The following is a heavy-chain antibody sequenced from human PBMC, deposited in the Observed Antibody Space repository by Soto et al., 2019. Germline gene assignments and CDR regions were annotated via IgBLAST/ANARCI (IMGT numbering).Heavy chain of an antibody. Sequence: QVPLVQSGAEVKRPGTSVKVSCKASGYIFTSYYVHWVRQVPGQGLEWMGWINPNTGGTNYAQRFEGRVTMTRDTSISTAYMELSRLTSDDTAIYFCARVRPRREFDPWGQGTLVTVSS. CDR1: GYIFTSYY. CDR3: ARVRPRREFDP. V-gene: IGHV1-2*02. CDR2: INPNTGGT. J-gene: IGHJ5*02.